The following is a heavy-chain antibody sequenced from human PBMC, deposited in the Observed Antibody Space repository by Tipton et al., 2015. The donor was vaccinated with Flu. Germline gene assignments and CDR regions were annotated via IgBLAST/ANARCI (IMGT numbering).Heavy chain of an antibody. CDR2: ISGSGDST. CDR3: ASQGWGAPYFDY. CDR1: GFTFSSYA. V-gene: IGHV3-23*01. J-gene: IGHJ4*02. Sequence: SLRLSCAASGFTFSSYAMGWVRQAPGKGLEWVSAISGSGDSTYYADSVKGRFTISRDNSKNTLYLQMNRLRAEDTAVYYCASQGWGAPYFDYWGQGTLVTVSS. D-gene: IGHD3-16*01.